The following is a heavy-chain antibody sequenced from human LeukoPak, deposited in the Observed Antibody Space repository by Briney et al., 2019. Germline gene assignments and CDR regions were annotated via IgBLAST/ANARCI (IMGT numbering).Heavy chain of an antibody. D-gene: IGHD3-3*01. CDR3: ARHARGDFWSGPVYCLDY. CDR2: IYYSGST. J-gene: IGHJ4*02. V-gene: IGHV4-59*08. Sequence: SQTLSLTCTVSGGSISTYYWSWIRPPPGKGLGWIGYIYYSGSTNYNHSLKSRVPISVDTSKNHFSLKLRSVTAADTAVYYCARHARGDFWSGPVYCLDYWGQGTLVTVSS. CDR1: GGSISTYY.